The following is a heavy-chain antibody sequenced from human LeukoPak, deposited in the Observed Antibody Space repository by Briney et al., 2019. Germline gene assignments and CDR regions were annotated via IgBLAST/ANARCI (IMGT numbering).Heavy chain of an antibody. Sequence: PSQTLSLTCTVSGGSISSGGYYWSWIRQHPGKGLEWIGYIYYSGSTYYNPSLKSRVTISVDTSKNQFSLKLSSVTAADTAVYYCARGPTVTTLFPYYFDYWGQGTLVTVSS. CDR1: GGSISSGGYY. D-gene: IGHD4-17*01. J-gene: IGHJ4*02. V-gene: IGHV4-31*03. CDR3: ARGPTVTTLFPYYFDY. CDR2: IYYSGST.